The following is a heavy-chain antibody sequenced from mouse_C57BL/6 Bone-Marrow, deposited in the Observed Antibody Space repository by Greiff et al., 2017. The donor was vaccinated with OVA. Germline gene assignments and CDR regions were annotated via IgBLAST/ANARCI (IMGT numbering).Heavy chain of an antibody. J-gene: IGHJ4*01. CDR2: IDPENGDT. CDR3: TTLVARDAMGY. V-gene: IGHV14-4*01. Sequence: EVKLVESGAELVRPGASVKLSCTASGFNIKDDYMHWVKQRPEQGLEWIGWIDPENGDTEYASKFQGKATITADTSSNTAYLQLSSLTSEDTAVYYCTTLVARDAMGYWGQGTSVTVSS. CDR1: GFNIKDDY. D-gene: IGHD1-1*01.